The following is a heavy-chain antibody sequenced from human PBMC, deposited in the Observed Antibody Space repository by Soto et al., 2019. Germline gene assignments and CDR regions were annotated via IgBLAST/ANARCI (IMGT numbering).Heavy chain of an antibody. CDR1: GLTFSNYA. J-gene: IGHJ4*02. Sequence: QVHLLESGGGVVQPGRSLRLSCAASGLTFSNYAMHWVRQAPGKGLEWVAFISYDGTNRCYPDSVKGRFTISRDNPKNTVYLQRNSRKTEDTAVYYCARESSSTVTTGGGGSAKDYWGQGTLVTVSS. CDR3: ARESSSTVTTGGGGSAKDY. CDR2: ISYDGTNR. V-gene: IGHV3-30-3*01. D-gene: IGHD4-17*01.